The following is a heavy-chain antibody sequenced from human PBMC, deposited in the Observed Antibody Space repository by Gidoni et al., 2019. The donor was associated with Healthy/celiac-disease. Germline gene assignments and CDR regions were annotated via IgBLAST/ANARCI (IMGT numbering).Heavy chain of an antibody. V-gene: IGHV4-34*01. J-gene: IGHJ4*02. D-gene: IGHD3-10*01. Sequence: QVQLQQWGAGLLKPSETLSLTCAVYGGSFSGYYWSWIRQPPGKGLEWIGEINHSGSTNYNPSLKSRVTISVDTSKNQFSLKLSSVTAADTAVYYCARVGVRVHFDYWGQGTLVTVSS. CDR2: INHSGST. CDR1: GGSFSGYY. CDR3: ARVGVRVHFDY.